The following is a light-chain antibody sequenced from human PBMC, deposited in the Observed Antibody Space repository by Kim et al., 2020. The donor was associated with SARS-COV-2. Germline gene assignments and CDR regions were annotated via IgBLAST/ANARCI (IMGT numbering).Light chain of an antibody. J-gene: IGLJ2*01. Sequence: SYELTQPHSVSVATAQMARITCGGNNIGSKAVHWCQQKPGEGPVLVIYSDNNRPSGIPERFSGSYPGNTATLTISRIEAGDETDSYCQVWDGTSDHVVFGGGTQLTVL. CDR2: SDN. CDR1: NIGSKA. V-gene: IGLV3-12*02. CDR3: QVWDGTSDHVV.